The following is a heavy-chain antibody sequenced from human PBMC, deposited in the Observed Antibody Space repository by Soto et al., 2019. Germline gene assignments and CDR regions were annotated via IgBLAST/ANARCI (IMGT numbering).Heavy chain of an antibody. J-gene: IGHJ6*02. CDR3: ARDRFVGEIRGMDV. CDR2: IKQDGSEE. V-gene: IGHV3-7*01. Sequence: EVQLVESGGGLVQPGGSLGLSCVASGFTFSTYWMSWVRQAPGKGLEWVANIKQDGSEEYYVDSVKGRFTISRDNARNSLYLQMNSLRVEDTAVYYCARDRFVGEIRGMDVWGQGTTVTVSS. D-gene: IGHD3-16*01. CDR1: GFTFSTYW.